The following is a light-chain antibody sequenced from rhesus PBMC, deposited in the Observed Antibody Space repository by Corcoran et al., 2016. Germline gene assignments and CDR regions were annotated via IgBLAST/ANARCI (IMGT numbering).Light chain of an antibody. CDR3: QQHNSYPLT. CDR2: YAS. J-gene: IGKJ4*01. V-gene: IGKV1S14*01. Sequence: DIQMTQSPSSLSASVGDTVTITCRASQGISNYLAWYQQTTGKAPNPRIYYASNLESGVPSRFSGSGSVTDFTLTISSLQPEDLSIYYCQQHNSYPLTFGGGTKVELK. CDR1: QGISNY.